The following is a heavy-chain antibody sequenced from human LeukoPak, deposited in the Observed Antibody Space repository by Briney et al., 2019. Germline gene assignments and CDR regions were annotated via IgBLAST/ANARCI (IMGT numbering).Heavy chain of an antibody. CDR1: GGSISSYY. CDR2: IYYSGST. J-gene: IGHJ4*02. V-gene: IGHV4-59*01. D-gene: IGHD6-13*01. Sequence: PSETLSLTCTVSGGSISSYYWSWIRQPPGKGLEWIGYIYYSGSTNYNPSLKSRVTISVDTSKNQFSLKLSSVTAADTAVYYCARGVPGYSSGWYPSYFDYWGQGTLVTVSS. CDR3: ARGVPGYSSGWYPSYFDY.